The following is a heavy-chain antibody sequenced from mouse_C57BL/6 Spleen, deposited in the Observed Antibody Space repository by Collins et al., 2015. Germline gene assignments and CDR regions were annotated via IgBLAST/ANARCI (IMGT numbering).Heavy chain of an antibody. Sequence: EVQLVESGGGLVKPGGSLKLSCAASGFAFSSYDMSWVRQTPEKRLEWVAYISSGGGSTYYPDTVKGRFTISRDNAKNTLYLQMSSLKSEDTAMYYCARRATVVAPDAMDYWVKEPQSPSPQ. CDR2: ISSGGGST. D-gene: IGHD1-1*01. J-gene: IGHJ4*01. CDR1: GFAFSSYD. CDR3: ARRATVVAPDAMDY. V-gene: IGHV5-12-1*01.